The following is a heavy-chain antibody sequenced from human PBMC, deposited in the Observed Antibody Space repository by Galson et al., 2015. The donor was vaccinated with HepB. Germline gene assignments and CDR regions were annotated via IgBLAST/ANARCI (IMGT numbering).Heavy chain of an antibody. Sequence: LRLSCAASGFTFSSYAMHWVRQAPGKGLEWVAVISYDGSNKYYADSVKGRFTISRDNSKNTLYLQMNSLRAEDTAVYYCARDRGVTIAAAGIDYWGQGTLVTVSS. CDR1: GFTFSSYA. CDR2: ISYDGSNK. V-gene: IGHV3-30*04. CDR3: ARDRGVTIAAAGIDY. J-gene: IGHJ4*02. D-gene: IGHD6-13*01.